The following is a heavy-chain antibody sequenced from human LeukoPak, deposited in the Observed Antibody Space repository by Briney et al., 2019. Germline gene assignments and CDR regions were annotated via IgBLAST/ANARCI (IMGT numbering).Heavy chain of an antibody. CDR1: GGTFSSYA. J-gene: IGHJ6*02. D-gene: IGHD6-19*01. CDR2: IIPIFGTA. CDR3: AGYSSGWSDYYYYGMDV. V-gene: IGHV1-69*13. Sequence: SVKVSCTASGGTFSSYAISWVRQAPGQGLEWMGGIIPIFGTANYAQRFQGRVTITADESTSTAYMELSSLRSEDTTVYYCAGYSSGWSDYYYYGMDVWGQGTTVTVSS.